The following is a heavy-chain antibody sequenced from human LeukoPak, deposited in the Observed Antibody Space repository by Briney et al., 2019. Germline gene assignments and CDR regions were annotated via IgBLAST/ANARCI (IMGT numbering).Heavy chain of an antibody. CDR3: ARVRRGYYDSSGYEDAFDI. Sequence: SQTLSLTCTASGGSISSGIYYWSWIRQPAGKGLEWIGRIYTSGSTNYNPSLKSRVTISVDTSKNQFSLKLSSVTAADTAVYYCARVRRGYYDSSGYEDAFDIWGQGTMVTVSS. D-gene: IGHD3-22*01. V-gene: IGHV4-61*02. CDR2: IYTSGST. CDR1: GGSISSGIYY. J-gene: IGHJ3*02.